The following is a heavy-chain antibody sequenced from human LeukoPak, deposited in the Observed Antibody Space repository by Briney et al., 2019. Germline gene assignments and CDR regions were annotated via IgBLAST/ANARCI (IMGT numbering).Heavy chain of an antibody. D-gene: IGHD5-12*01. J-gene: IGHJ5*02. V-gene: IGHV4-59*01. CDR2: IYYSGST. CDR3: ARTKREYSGYVFQFNWFDP. Sequence: PSETLSLTCTVSGGSISSYYWSWIRQPPGKGLEWIGYIYYSGSTNYNPSLKSRVTISVDPSKNQFSLKLSSVTAADTAVYYCARTKREYSGYVFQFNWFDPWGQGTLVTVSS. CDR1: GGSISSYY.